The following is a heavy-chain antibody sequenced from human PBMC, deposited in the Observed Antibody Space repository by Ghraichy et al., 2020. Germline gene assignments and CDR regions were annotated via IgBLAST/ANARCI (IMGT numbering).Heavy chain of an antibody. CDR3: AHSRSTMIVHCYFDY. V-gene: IGHV2-5*01. D-gene: IGHD3-22*01. J-gene: IGHJ4*02. Sequence: SGPTLVKPTQTLTLTCTFSGFSLSTSGVGVGWIRQPPGKALEWLALIYWNDDKRYSPSLKSRLTITKDTSKNQVVLTMTNMDPVDTATYYCAHSRSTMIVHCYFDYWGQGTLVTVSS. CDR2: IYWNDDK. CDR1: GFSLSTSGVG.